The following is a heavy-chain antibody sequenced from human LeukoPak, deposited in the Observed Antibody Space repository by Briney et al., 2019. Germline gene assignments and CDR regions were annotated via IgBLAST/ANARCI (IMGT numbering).Heavy chain of an antibody. D-gene: IGHD3-10*01. J-gene: IGHJ4*02. CDR2: INPSGGST. CDR3: ATLFGEFVGY. CDR1: GYTFTSNY. Sequence: ASVKVSCKAFGYTFTSNYMHWVRQAPGQGLEWMGIINPSGGSTSYAQKFQGRVTMTRDTSTSTVYMELSSLRSEDTAVYYCATLFGEFVGYWGQGTLVTVSS. V-gene: IGHV1-46*01.